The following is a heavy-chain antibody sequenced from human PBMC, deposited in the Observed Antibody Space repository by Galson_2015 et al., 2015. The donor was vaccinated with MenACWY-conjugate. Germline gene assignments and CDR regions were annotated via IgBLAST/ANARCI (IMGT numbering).Heavy chain of an antibody. V-gene: IGHV3-48*01. CDR3: AKNDIVVVGAATGFRAFDI. CDR1: GFIFSSHS. CDR2: ISSSSTSI. J-gene: IGHJ3*02. D-gene: IGHD2-15*01. Sequence: SLRLSCAASGFIFSSHSMNWVRQAPGRGLEWISHISSSSTSINYADSVKGRFTISRDNAKNSLYLQMNSLRAEDTAVYYCAKNDIVVVGAATGFRAFDIWGQGTMVTVSS.